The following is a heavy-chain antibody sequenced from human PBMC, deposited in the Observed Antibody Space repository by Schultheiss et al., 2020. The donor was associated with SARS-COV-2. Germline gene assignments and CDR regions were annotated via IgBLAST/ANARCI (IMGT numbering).Heavy chain of an antibody. D-gene: IGHD3-10*01. CDR2: INEDGSTT. CDR1: EITFGNYW. V-gene: IGHV3-74*01. J-gene: IGHJ4*02. CDR3: ATDLAGKEDH. Sequence: GGSLRLSCAGSEITFGNYWMHWVRQAPGEGLVWVSRINEDGSTTNYADSVKGRFTISRDNAKETLYLEMNSLRPEDTAVYYCATDLAGKEDHWGQGTLVTVSS.